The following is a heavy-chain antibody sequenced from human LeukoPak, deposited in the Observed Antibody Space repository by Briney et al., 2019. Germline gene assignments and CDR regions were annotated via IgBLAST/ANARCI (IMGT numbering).Heavy chain of an antibody. J-gene: IGHJ4*02. D-gene: IGHD2-2*01. CDR2: ISSSGSTI. Sequence: PGGSLRLSCAASGFTFSSYEMNWVRQAPGKGLEWVSYISSSGSTIYYADSVKGRFTISRDNAKNSLYLQMNSLRAEDTAVYYCARDQLRSIVVVPAAFPDYWGQGTLVTVSS. V-gene: IGHV3-48*03. CDR3: ARDQLRSIVVVPAAFPDY. CDR1: GFTFSSYE.